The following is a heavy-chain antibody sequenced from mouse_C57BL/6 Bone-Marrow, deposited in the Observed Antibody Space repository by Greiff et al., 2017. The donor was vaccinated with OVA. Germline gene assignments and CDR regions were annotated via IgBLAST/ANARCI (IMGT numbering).Heavy chain of an antibody. V-gene: IGHV5-17*01. CDR3: ARNWWAMDD. J-gene: IGHJ4*01. CDR2: ISSGSSTI. CDR1: GFTFIYYG. Sequence: EVQLVESGGGLVKPGGSLKLSFAASGFTFIYYGMHWVRQAPEKGLEWVAYISSGSSTIYYADTVKGRFTISRTNAKNTLFLQMTSLGSEDTAMYYCARNWWAMDDWGQGTSVTVSS. D-gene: IGHD1-1*02.